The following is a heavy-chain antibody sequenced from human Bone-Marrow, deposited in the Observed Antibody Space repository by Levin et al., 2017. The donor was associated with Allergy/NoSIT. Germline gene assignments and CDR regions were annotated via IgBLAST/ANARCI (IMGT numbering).Heavy chain of an antibody. V-gene: IGHV1-18*01. Sequence: AGGSLRLSCKTSGSRFVSFGITWVRQAPGQGLEWMGWISGYKRNTRYAEKFQGRVTMTTDTPTTTAYMELRSLTSDDTAVYYCARSEKWELISDGLHYFQGMDVWGQGTTVTVSS. CDR2: ISGYKRNT. CDR3: ARSEKWELISDGLHYFQGMDV. CDR1: GSRFVSFG. D-gene: IGHD3-10*01. J-gene: IGHJ6*02.